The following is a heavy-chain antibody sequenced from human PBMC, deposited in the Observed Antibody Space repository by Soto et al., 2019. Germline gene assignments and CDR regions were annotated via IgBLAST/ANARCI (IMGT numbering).Heavy chain of an antibody. CDR3: TRGPTHGAFDI. J-gene: IGHJ3*02. V-gene: IGHV3-30*03. CDR1: GFSFSSSD. CDR2: ISIDGSRK. Sequence: DLEESGGGVVQPGRSLRLSCVASGFSFSSSDMHWVRQAPGKGLEWVAHISIDGSRKYYADSVKGRISVSRENSKNTLYLQINSLRPEEAALYYCTRGPTHGAFDIWGQGTMVTVSS.